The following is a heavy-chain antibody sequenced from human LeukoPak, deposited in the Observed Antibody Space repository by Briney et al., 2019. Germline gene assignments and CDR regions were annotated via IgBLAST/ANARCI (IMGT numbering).Heavy chain of an antibody. J-gene: IGHJ4*02. CDR2: VDPNSGGT. CDR3: AKDPSLDHFDY. Sequence: GASVKVSCKASGYTFTGYYIHWVRQAPGQGLEWMGRVDPNSGGTNLAQKFLGRVTMARDTSISTAYMELSRLRSDDTAVYYCAKDPSLDHFDYWGQGTLVTVSS. V-gene: IGHV1-2*06. CDR1: GYTFTGYY.